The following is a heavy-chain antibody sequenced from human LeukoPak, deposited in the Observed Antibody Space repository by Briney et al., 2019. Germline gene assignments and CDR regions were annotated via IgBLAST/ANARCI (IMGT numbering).Heavy chain of an antibody. CDR3: ARGRQDVNMILVVMVGVSYYLDV. D-gene: IGHD3-22*01. V-gene: IGHV4-34*01. J-gene: IGHJ6*03. Sequence: SETLSLTCAVYGGSLSDYYWTWIRQTPGKGLEWIGEMSPSGSSNYNPSLKSRVTISVDTSKNQFSLKLRSVTAADTAVYYCARGRQDVNMILVVMVGVSYYLDVWSKGTTVTVS. CDR1: GGSLSDYY. CDR2: MSPSGSS.